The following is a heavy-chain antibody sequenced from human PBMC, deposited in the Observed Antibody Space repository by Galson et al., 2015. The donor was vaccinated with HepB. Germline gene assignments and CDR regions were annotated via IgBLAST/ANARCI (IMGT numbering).Heavy chain of an antibody. J-gene: IGHJ4*02. CDR3: AHRAYCGGDCYSGFDY. Sequence: PALVKPTQTLTLTCAFSGFSLSTTGMGVGWIRQPPGKPLEWLALIYWDDDTRYSPSLKSRLTITKDTSKNQVVLTMTNMDPVDTATYCCAHRAYCGGDCYSGFDYWGQGTLVTVSS. CDR2: IYWDDDT. CDR1: GFSLSTTGMG. V-gene: IGHV2-5*02. D-gene: IGHD2-21*02.